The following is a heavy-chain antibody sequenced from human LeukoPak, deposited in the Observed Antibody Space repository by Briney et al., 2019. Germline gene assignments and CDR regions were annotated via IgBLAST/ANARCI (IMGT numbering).Heavy chain of an antibody. Sequence: GGSLRLSCAASGFTFSSYSMNWVRQAPGKGLEWVSYISSSSSTIYYADSVKGRFTISRDNSKNTLYLQMNSLRAEDTAVYYCAKDPFGESLYYFDYWGQGTLVTVSS. CDR3: AKDPFGESLYYFDY. CDR1: GFTFSSYS. V-gene: IGHV3-48*01. J-gene: IGHJ4*02. D-gene: IGHD3-10*01. CDR2: ISSSSSTI.